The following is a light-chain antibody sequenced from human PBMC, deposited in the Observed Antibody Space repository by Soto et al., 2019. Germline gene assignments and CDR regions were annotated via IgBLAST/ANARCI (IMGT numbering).Light chain of an antibody. CDR2: DNN. V-gene: IGLV1-40*01. Sequence: QSVLTQPPSVSGAPGQRVTTSCTGSSSNIGAGYRVHWYQQLPGTAPKLLISDNNNRPSGVPDRFSGFKSGTSASLAISGLQAEDESDYYCQSFETSLRGFVFGPGTKVTVL. CDR3: QSFETSLRGFV. CDR1: SSNIGAGYR. J-gene: IGLJ1*01.